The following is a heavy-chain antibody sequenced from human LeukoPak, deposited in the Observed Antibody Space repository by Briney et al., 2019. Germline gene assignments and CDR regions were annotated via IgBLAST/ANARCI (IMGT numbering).Heavy chain of an antibody. CDR3: AKTTTGYSSGRFPGWPVDY. D-gene: IGHD6-19*01. CDR2: IFGSGGST. V-gene: IGHV3-23*01. CDR1: GFTFSSYV. Sequence: PGGSLRLSCAASGFTFSSYVMYWVRQAPGKGLEWVSGIFGSGGSTHYADSVKGRFTISRDNSKNTAYLQMNSLRAEDTAVYYCAKTTTGYSSGRFPGWPVDYWGQGTLVTVSS. J-gene: IGHJ4*02.